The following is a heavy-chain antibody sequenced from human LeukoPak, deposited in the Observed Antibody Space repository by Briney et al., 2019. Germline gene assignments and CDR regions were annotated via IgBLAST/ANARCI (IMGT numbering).Heavy chain of an antibody. D-gene: IGHD2-15*01. J-gene: IGHJ4*02. V-gene: IGHV1-69-2*01. Sequence: ASVTISFKASGYTFIDYYSHWVQQARGKGREGMGRVDHEDGETIYAEKFQGRVTITAATSTATAYMELSSLSSEDTAVYYCAPDLSFRVVVVGGRTPYWGQGTLVTVSS. CDR3: APDLSFRVVVVGGRTPY. CDR1: GYTFIDYY. CDR2: VDHEDGET.